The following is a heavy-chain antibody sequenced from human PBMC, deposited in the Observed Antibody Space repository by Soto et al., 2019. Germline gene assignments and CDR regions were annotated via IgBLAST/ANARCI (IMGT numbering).Heavy chain of an antibody. J-gene: IGHJ4*02. Sequence: EVQLVESGGGLIQPGGSLRLSCAVSGFTVSNNYMSWVRQAPGKGLEGVSVIYSGGYTAYGDSVKGRFTISRDNSKNTLFLQMNRRRPAVPAVCFWAAHPGGGGYWGQGTLVTVSS. CDR3: AAHPGGGGY. CDR2: IYSGGYT. V-gene: IGHV3-53*01. CDR1: GFTVSNNY. D-gene: IGHD3-10*01.